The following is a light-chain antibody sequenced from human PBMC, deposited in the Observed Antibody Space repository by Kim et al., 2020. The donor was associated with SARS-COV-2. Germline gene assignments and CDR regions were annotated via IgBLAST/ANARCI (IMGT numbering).Light chain of an antibody. Sequence: SYELTQPPSVSVSPGQTASITCSGDKLGDKYACWYQQKPGHSPVLVIYQDSKRPSGIPERFSGSNSGNTATLTISGTQAMDEADYYCQAWDSSLRVFGGG. CDR2: QDS. CDR1: KLGDKY. CDR3: QAWDSSLRV. V-gene: IGLV3-1*01. J-gene: IGLJ3*02.